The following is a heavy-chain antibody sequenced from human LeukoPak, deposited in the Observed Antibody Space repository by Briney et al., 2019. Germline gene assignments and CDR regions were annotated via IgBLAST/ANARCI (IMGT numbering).Heavy chain of an antibody. Sequence: GGSLRLSCAASGFTFSSYSMNWVRQAPGKGLEWVSSISSSSSYTYYADSVKGRFTISRDNAKNSLYLQMNSLRAEDTAVYYRARGKGGGDYWGQGTLVTVSS. CDR2: ISSSSSYT. V-gene: IGHV3-21*01. J-gene: IGHJ4*02. CDR3: ARGKGGGDY. CDR1: GFTFSSYS. D-gene: IGHD3-16*01.